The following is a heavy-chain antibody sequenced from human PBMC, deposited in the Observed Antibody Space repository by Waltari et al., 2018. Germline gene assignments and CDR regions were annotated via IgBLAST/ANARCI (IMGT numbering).Heavy chain of an antibody. CDR2: KIHIFDTA. D-gene: IGHD3-16*02. Sequence: QLQLVQSGAEVKTPGSSAMVSYMASGGHSSSDATSLVLLPPGQELEWKGGKIHIFDTANEEQEFQDRVTIHADESTSTAYMELSSLRSEDTAVYYCASLTYYDYIWGSYRPDYWGQGTLVTVSS. CDR3: ASLTYYDYIWGSYRPDY. J-gene: IGHJ4*02. V-gene: IGHV1-69*01. CDR1: GGHSSSDA.